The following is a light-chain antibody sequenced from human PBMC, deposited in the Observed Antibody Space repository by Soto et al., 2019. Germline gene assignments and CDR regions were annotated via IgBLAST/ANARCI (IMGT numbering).Light chain of an antibody. CDR1: QSVAGS. Sequence: EFVLTQSPATLSLSPGERAILSCRASQSVAGSLAWYQQKPGQAPRLRIYDISTRAAAIPARLSGSGSGTDFTLTVSSLEPEDFALYYCQQRSNRITFGQGTRLEIK. CDR3: QQRSNRIT. J-gene: IGKJ5*01. CDR2: DIS. V-gene: IGKV3-11*01.